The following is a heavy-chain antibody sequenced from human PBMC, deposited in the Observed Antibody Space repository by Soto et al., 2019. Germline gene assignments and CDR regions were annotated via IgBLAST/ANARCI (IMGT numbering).Heavy chain of an antibody. CDR3: ARKGYCSSTSCYTAGVYYGMDV. Sequence: AASLKISSKGSGYIFTSYWISCVLQMPVKVLEWMGRIDPSDSYTNYSPSFQGHVTISADKSISTAYLQWSSLKASDTAMYYCARKGYCSSTSCYTAGVYYGMDVWGQGTTVTVSS. CDR1: GYIFTSYW. CDR2: IDPSDSYT. V-gene: IGHV5-10-1*01. J-gene: IGHJ6*02. D-gene: IGHD2-2*02.